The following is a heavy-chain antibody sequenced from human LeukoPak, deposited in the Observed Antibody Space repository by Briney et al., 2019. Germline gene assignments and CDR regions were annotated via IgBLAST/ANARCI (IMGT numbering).Heavy chain of an antibody. Sequence: PSETLSLTCTVSGGSISSSSYSWGWIRQPPGKGLEWIGSIYYSGSTYYNPSLKSRVTMSVDTSKNQFSLKLSSVTAADTAVYYCATRIAVAGKHFDYWGQGTLVTVSS. V-gene: IGHV4-39*07. CDR3: ATRIAVAGKHFDY. D-gene: IGHD6-19*01. J-gene: IGHJ4*02. CDR1: GGSISSSSYS. CDR2: IYYSGST.